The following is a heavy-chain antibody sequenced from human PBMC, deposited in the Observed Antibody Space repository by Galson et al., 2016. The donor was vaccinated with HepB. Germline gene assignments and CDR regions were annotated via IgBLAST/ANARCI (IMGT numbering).Heavy chain of an antibody. CDR1: GFTFTSYS. Sequence: SLRLSCAASGFTFTSYSMNWVRQAPGSGLEWVASISSRGYYIMYADSVKGRFTISRDNSKNSLSLYMNSLRAEDTAVYYCARNCTNAECYNVPDYYNGLDVWGRGTTVTVSS. J-gene: IGHJ6*02. CDR2: ISSRGYYI. D-gene: IGHD2-8*01. V-gene: IGHV3-21*01. CDR3: ARNCTNAECYNVPDYYNGLDV.